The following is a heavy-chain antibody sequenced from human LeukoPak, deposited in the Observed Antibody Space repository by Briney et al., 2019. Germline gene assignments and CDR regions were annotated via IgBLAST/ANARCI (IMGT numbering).Heavy chain of an antibody. CDR1: GGSFSGYY. CDR3: ASLPRGYSSEVPDY. D-gene: IGHD5-18*01. CDR2: INHSGST. J-gene: IGHJ4*02. V-gene: IGHV4-34*01. Sequence: PSETLSLTCAVYGGSFSGYYWSWLRQPPGKGLEWIGEINHSGSTNYNPSLKSRVTISVDTSKNQFSLKLSSVTAADTAVYYCASLPRGYSSEVPDYWGQGTLVTVSS.